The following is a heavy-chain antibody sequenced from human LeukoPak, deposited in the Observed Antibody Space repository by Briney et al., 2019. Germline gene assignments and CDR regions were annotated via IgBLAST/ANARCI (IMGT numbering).Heavy chain of an antibody. D-gene: IGHD2-21*02. V-gene: IGHV4-31*03. J-gene: IGHJ3*02. Sequence: SETLSLTCTVSGGSISSSTYYWSWIRQHPGKGLEWIGYIYYSGSTYYNPSLKSRVTISVDTSKNQFSLKLSSVTAADTAVYYCARAPRLLTYAFDIWGQGTMVTVSS. CDR3: ARAPRLLTYAFDI. CDR2: IYYSGST. CDR1: GGSISSSTYY.